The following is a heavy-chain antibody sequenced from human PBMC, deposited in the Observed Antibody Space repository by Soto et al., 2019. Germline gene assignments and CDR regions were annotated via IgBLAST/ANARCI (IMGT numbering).Heavy chain of an antibody. CDR1: GYTFTSYG. J-gene: IGHJ6*02. CDR3: FTGNLTIFGVVIIDYYGMDV. Sequence: GASVKVSCKASGYTFTSYGISWVRQAPGQGLEWMGWISAIYGTANYAQKFQGRVTITADESTSTAYMELSSLRSEDTAVYYCFTGNLTIFGVVIIDYYGMDVWGQGTTVTVSS. CDR2: ISAIYGTA. D-gene: IGHD3-3*01. V-gene: IGHV1-69*13.